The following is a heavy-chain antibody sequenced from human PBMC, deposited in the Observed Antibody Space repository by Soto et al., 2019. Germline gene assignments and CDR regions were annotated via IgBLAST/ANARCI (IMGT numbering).Heavy chain of an antibody. V-gene: IGHV1-69*06. CDR2: ILPIFATA. D-gene: IGHD2-2*01. Sequence: QVQLVQSGAEVKKPGSSVKVSCKASGGTFNNYVVNWVRQAPGQGLEWMGGILPIFATANYAQKFQGRVTITADKSTSTAYMELTSLRSDDTAVYYCAGRCDSTTCLGHFEYWGQGTLVTVAS. CDR3: AGRCDSTTCLGHFEY. J-gene: IGHJ4*02. CDR1: GGTFNNYV.